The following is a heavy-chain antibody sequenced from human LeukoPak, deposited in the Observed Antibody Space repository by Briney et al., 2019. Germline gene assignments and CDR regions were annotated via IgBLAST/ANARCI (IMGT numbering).Heavy chain of an antibody. CDR1: GYTFSTYW. CDR2: IYPGESDT. Sequence: GGSLQISCQGSGYTFSTYWIGWVRPLPGKGLEWMGGIYPGESDTIFSTSFQGQVTKLVGKSISTAYLQWNSLKASETAMYYCARALGVTFAFDIWGQGTMVTVSS. J-gene: IGHJ3*02. D-gene: IGHD4-11*01. V-gene: IGHV5-51*01. CDR3: ARALGVTFAFDI.